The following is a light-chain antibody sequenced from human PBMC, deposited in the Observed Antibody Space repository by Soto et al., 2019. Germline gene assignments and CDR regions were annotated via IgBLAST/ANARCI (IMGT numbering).Light chain of an antibody. J-gene: IGKJ5*01. CDR3: QQRSNWPPT. CDR1: QTVTSY. V-gene: IGKV3-11*01. CDR2: DAS. Sequence: TQSPATLSVSPLDIATITFLASQTVTSYLAWYQQKPGKAPRLLIYDASNRPSGIPSRFSGSGSGTDFTLSISSLEPEDFAAYYCQQRSNWPPTFGQGTRLEIK.